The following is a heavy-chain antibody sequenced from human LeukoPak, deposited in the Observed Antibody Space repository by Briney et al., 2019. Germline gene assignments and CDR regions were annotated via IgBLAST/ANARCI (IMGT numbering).Heavy chain of an antibody. J-gene: IGHJ4*02. CDR2: IYYSGST. D-gene: IGHD2/OR15-2a*01. CDR3: ARGGQKGLKYLAH. CDR1: GGSISRGDHY. V-gene: IGHV4-31*03. Sequence: SQTLSLTCTVSGGSISRGDHYWSWIRQLPGKGLEWIGYIYYSGSTYYNPSLKRRVTMSVDTSKNQFSLKLSSVTAADTAVYYWARGGQKGLKYLAHWGRGPLVTVSS.